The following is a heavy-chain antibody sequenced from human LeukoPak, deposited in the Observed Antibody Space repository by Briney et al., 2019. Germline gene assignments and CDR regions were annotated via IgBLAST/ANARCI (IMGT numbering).Heavy chain of an antibody. V-gene: IGHV3-23*01. CDR2: ISGSGGST. Sequence: DPGGSLRLSCAASGFTFSDYAMSWVRQAPGKGLEWVSAISGSGGSTYYADSVRGRFTISRDNSKDTPYLQMNGLRAEDTAVYYCFESGSYAFDIWGQGTMVTVSS. D-gene: IGHD1-26*01. CDR1: GFTFSDYA. CDR3: FESGSYAFDI. J-gene: IGHJ3*02.